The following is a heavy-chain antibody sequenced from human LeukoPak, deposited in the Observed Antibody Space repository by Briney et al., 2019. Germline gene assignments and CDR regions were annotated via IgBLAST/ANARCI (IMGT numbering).Heavy chain of an antibody. J-gene: IGHJ4*02. D-gene: IGHD1-26*01. CDR2: ISASSSTI. Sequence: GGSLRLSCAASGFSFSSYSMNWVRQAPGKGLEWVSYISASSSTIYYADSVRGRFTISRDNAKNSLYLQMNSLRVGDTADYFCARVSAMGDFDCWGQGTLVTVSS. CDR1: GFSFSSYS. CDR3: ARVSAMGDFDC. V-gene: IGHV3-48*01.